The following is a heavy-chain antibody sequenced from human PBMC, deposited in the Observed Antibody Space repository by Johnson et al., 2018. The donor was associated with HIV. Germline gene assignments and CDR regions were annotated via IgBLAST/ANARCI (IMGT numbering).Heavy chain of an antibody. V-gene: IGHV3-11*04. CDR2: ISTIDSTI. D-gene: IGHD5-24*01. Sequence: QVQLMESGGGLVKPGGSLRLSCAASGFTFSDYYMSWIRQAPGRGLEWVSYISTIDSTIYYADSVKGRFTISRDNAKNSLYLQMNSLRAEDTAVYYCAKDIGDGYNRWGAFDIWGQGTMVTVSS. CDR1: GFTFSDYY. CDR3: AKDIGDGYNRWGAFDI. J-gene: IGHJ3*02.